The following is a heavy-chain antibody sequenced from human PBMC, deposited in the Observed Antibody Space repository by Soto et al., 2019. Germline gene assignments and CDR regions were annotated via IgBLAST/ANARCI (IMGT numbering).Heavy chain of an antibody. D-gene: IGHD3-9*01. CDR2: ISAYNGNT. CDR3: GRAFRYYDILTGLWFDP. CDR1: GYTFTSYG. V-gene: IGHV1-18*01. Sequence: ASVKVSCKASGYTFTSYGISWVRQAPGQGLEWMGWISAYNGNTNYAQKLQGRVTMTTDTSTSTAYMELRSLRSEDTAVYYCGRAFRYYDILTGLWFDPWGQGTLVTVSS. J-gene: IGHJ5*02.